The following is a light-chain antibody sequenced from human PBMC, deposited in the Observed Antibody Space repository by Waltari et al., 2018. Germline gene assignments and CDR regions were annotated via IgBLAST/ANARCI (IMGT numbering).Light chain of an antibody. V-gene: IGKV1-39*01. CDR2: AAS. J-gene: IGKJ1*01. CDR3: QQTYTTPTWT. Sequence: DIQMTQSPLSLSASVGDRVPLPCRARQTISTYLNWYQQKPGKAPKLLIHAASRLQSGVPSRFSGSGSETEFTLTINSLQLEDCAIYYCQQTYTTPTWTFGQGTRVDIK. CDR1: QTISTY.